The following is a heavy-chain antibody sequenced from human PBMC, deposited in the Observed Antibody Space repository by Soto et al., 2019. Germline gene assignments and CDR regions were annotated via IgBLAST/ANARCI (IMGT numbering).Heavy chain of an antibody. J-gene: IGHJ6*02. CDR3: VREGNTVFDSGRNGYGMDV. V-gene: IGHV1-69*01. D-gene: IGHD3-3*01. Sequence: QVQLAQSGAEVKKPGSSVKVSCKASGGTFSSYAISWVRQAPGQGLEWMGGIIPLFGTANYAQKFQGRVRITAEECRSTAYMGLSRLGSEDTAVYYCVREGNTVFDSGRNGYGMDVWGQGTTVHVS. CDR1: GGTFSSYA. CDR2: IIPLFGTA.